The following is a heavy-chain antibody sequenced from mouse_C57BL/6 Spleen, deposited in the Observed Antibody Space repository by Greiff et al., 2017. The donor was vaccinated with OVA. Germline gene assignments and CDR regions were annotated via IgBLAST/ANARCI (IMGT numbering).Heavy chain of an antibody. J-gene: IGHJ2*01. CDR1: GYTFTSYW. Sequence: VQLQQPGAELVKPGASVKLSCKASGYTFTSYWMHWVKQRPGQGLEWIGMIHPNSGSTNYNEKFKSKATLTVDKSSSTAYMQLSSLTSEDSAVYYCAIYYYGSSYIFDYWGQGTTLTVSS. CDR3: AIYYYGSSYIFDY. D-gene: IGHD1-1*01. V-gene: IGHV1-64*01. CDR2: IHPNSGST.